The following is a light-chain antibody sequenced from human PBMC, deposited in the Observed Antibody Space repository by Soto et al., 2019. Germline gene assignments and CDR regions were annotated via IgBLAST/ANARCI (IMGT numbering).Light chain of an antibody. CDR3: QQYNSWPYS. V-gene: IGKV3-15*01. Sequence: EIVMTQSPASLSVSPGERATLSCRASQSLSSNLAWYQQRLGRAPRLLIYHASTRATGIPARFSGSGSGTEFTLTIGSLQSEDFAVYFCQQYNSWPYSFGQGTKVDIK. CDR1: QSLSSN. CDR2: HAS. J-gene: IGKJ2*01.